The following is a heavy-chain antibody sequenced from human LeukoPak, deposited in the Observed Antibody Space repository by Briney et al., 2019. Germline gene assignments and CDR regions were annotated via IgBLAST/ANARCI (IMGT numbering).Heavy chain of an antibody. D-gene: IGHD2-15*01. V-gene: IGHV1-69*06. J-gene: IGHJ5*02. CDR3: ARDAGRGYLYCSGGSCHSFDP. CDR1: GGTFSSYA. Sequence: SVKVSCKASGGTFSSYAISWVRQAPGQGLEWMGGIIPIFGTANYAQKFQGRVTITADKSTSTAYMELSSLRAEDTAVYYCARDAGRGYLYCSGGSCHSFDPWGQGTLVTVSS. CDR2: IIPIFGTA.